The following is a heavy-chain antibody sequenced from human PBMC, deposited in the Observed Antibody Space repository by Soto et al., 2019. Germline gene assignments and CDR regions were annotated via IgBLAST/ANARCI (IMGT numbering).Heavy chain of an antibody. CDR2: SNSDGSST. D-gene: IGHD2-15*01. Sequence: EVQLVESGGGLVQPGGSLRLSCAASGFTFSSYWMHWVRQAPGKGLVWVSRSNSDGSSTSYADSVKARFTISRDNAKNTMYLQMNSLRAEDTAVYYCAREEGYCSGGSCYYYYYYMDVWGKGTTVTVSS. J-gene: IGHJ6*03. CDR3: AREEGYCSGGSCYYYYYYMDV. V-gene: IGHV3-74*01. CDR1: GFTFSSYW.